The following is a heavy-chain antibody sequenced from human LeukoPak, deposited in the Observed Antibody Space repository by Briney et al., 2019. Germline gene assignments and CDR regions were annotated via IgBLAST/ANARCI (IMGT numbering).Heavy chain of an antibody. Sequence: ASVRVSCKASGYTLSAYYIHWVRQTPGQGLEWMGCINGHSGGIKYVQKFQGRVTMTRDTSMNTAYMDLSRLRSDDTAVYYCARVQRKQQLVHYYYYMDVWGKGTTVTVSS. V-gene: IGHV1-2*02. CDR3: ARVQRKQQLVHYYYYMDV. D-gene: IGHD6-13*01. J-gene: IGHJ6*03. CDR1: GYTLSAYY. CDR2: INGHSGGI.